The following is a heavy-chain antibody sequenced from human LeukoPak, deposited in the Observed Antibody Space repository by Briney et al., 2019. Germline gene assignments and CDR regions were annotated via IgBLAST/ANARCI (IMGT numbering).Heavy chain of an antibody. CDR1: GFTFDDYF. CDR2: ITNSGYTM. V-gene: IGHV3-11*01. J-gene: IGHJ4*02. D-gene: IGHD6-13*01. Sequence: GGSLRLSCAAAGFTFDDYFMGWVRQAPGKGLEWVSYITNSGYTMYYAGSVRGRFTISKDNAKNSLYLHMSGLRAEDTAVYYCARSRARIAAAVYYFDYWGQGTPVTVSS. CDR3: ARSRARIAAAVYYFDY.